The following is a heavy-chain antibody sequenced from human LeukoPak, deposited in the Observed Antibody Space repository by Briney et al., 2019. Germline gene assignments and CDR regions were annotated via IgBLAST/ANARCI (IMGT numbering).Heavy chain of an antibody. CDR1: GASISSYY. V-gene: IGHV4-59*08. J-gene: IGHJ4*02. D-gene: IGHD6-19*01. CDR2: INYSGST. CDR3: ARRFNSVWYFDY. Sequence: SETLSLTCTVSGASISSYYWSWIRQPPGKGLEWIGYINYSGSTHYKPSLKSRVTISVDTSKNQFSLRLNSVTAADTAVYFCARRFNSVWYFDYWGQGTLVTVSS.